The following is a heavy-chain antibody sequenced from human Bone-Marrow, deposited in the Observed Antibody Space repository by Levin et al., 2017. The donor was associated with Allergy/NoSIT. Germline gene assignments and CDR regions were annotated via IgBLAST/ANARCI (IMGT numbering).Heavy chain of an antibody. CDR2: IKSKADGGTT. CDR1: GFTFTNAW. CDR3: TTEFLYSGSYRRDY. V-gene: IGHV3-15*01. D-gene: IGHD1-26*01. J-gene: IGHJ4*02. Sequence: NPGGSLRLSCATSGFTFTNAWMSWVRQAPGKGLEWVGRIKSKADGGTTDYAAPVKGRFTISRDDSKNTLYLQMNSLKTEDTAVYYCTTEFLYSGSYRRDYWGQGTLVTVSS.